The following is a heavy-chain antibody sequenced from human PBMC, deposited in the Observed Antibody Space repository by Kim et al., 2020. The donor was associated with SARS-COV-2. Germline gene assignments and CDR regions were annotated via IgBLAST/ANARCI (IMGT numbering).Heavy chain of an antibody. D-gene: IGHD3-22*01. V-gene: IGHV3-13*05. CDR2: IGTAGDP. CDR3: ARAYYDSSGYYYVSWYFDL. Sequence: GGSLRLSCAASGFTFSSYDMHWVRQATGKGLEWVSAIGTAGDPYYPGSVKGRFTISRENAKNSLYLQMNSLRAGDTAVYYCARAYYDSSGYYYVSWYFDLWGRGTLVTVSS. J-gene: IGHJ2*01. CDR1: GFTFSSYD.